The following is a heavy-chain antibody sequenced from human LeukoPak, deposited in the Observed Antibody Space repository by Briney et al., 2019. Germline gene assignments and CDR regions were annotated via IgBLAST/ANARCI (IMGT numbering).Heavy chain of an antibody. CDR1: GFTFNSYT. CDR3: AREEDSRAIRTSDGFYV. D-gene: IGHD3-22*01. V-gene: IGHV3-21*01. J-gene: IGHJ6*04. Sequence: GGSLRLSCAASGFTFNSYTMNWVRQAPGKGLEWVSCVSKSSDYIYYADSVRGRFTISRENAKNLVYLEMNSLRAEDTGVYYCAREEDSRAIRTSDGFYVWGEGTTVTVSP. CDR2: VSKSSDYI.